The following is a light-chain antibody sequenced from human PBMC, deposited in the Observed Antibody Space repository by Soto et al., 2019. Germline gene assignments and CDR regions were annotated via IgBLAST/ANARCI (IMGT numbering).Light chain of an antibody. V-gene: IGKV1-5*03. J-gene: IGKJ1*01. CDR3: QQYNNYGSWT. Sequence: DMQVTQSPSTLSASVGDRVTITCRASQSISCWLAWYQQKPGKAPNLLIYKASTLESGVPSRFSGSGSGTEFTLTISSLQPDDFATYNCQQYNNYGSWTFGQGTKVEIK. CDR1: QSISCW. CDR2: KAS.